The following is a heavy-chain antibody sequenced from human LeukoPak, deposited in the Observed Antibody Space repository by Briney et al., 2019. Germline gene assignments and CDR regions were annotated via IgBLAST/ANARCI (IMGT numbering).Heavy chain of an antibody. V-gene: IGHV3-11*04. CDR1: GFTFSDYY. CDR2: ISSSGSTI. D-gene: IGHD2-21*02. CDR3: AKDLERHIVVVTASAVDY. Sequence: GGSLRLSCAASGFTFSDYYMSWIRQAPGKGLEWVSYISSSGSTIYYADSVKGRFTISRDNSENTLYLQMNSLRAVDTAVYYCAKDLERHIVVVTASAVDYWGQGTLVTVSS. J-gene: IGHJ4*02.